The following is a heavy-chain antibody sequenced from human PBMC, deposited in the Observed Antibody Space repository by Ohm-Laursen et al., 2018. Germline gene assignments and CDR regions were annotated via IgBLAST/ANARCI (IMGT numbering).Heavy chain of an antibody. V-gene: IGHV3-53*01. Sequence: SLRLSCAASGFTVSSNYMSWVRQAPGKGLEWVSVIYSGGSTYYADSVKGRFTISRDNSKNTPYLQINSLRAEDTAVYYCATTVTADHWGQGTLVTVSS. D-gene: IGHD4-17*01. CDR3: ATTVTADH. J-gene: IGHJ4*02. CDR1: GFTVSSNY. CDR2: IYSGGST.